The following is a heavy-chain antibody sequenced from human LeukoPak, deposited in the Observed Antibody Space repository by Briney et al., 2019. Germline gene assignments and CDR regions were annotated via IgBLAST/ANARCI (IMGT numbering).Heavy chain of an antibody. J-gene: IGHJ4*02. CDR1: GGSISSSSYY. Sequence: SETLSLTCTVSGGSISSSSYYWGWIRQPPGQGLEWIGSIYYSGSTYYNPSLKSRVTISVDTSKNQFSLKLSSVTAADTAVYYCATQGLRAYYYDSSGYLYFDYWSQGTLVTVSS. V-gene: IGHV4-39*01. CDR2: IYYSGST. CDR3: ATQGLRAYYYDSSGYLYFDY. D-gene: IGHD3-22*01.